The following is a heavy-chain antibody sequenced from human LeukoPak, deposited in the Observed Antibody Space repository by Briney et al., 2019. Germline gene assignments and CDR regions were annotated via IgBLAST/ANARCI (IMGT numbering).Heavy chain of an antibody. Sequence: SETLSLTCTVSGGSISSYYWSWIRQPPGKGLEWIGYIYYSGSTNYNPSLKSRVTISVDTSKNQFSLKLSSVTAADTAVYYCAGRGLLSGFSDFDYWGQGTLVTVSS. V-gene: IGHV4-59*01. CDR2: IYYSGST. CDR3: AGRGLLSGFSDFDY. J-gene: IGHJ4*02. D-gene: IGHD3-3*01. CDR1: GGSISSYY.